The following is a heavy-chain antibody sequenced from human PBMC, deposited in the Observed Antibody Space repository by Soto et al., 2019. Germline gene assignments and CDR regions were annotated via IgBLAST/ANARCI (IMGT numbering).Heavy chain of an antibody. CDR2: IYTSGST. V-gene: IGHV4-4*07. Sequence: SETLSLTCTVSGGSISRYYWSWMRQPAGKGLEWIGRIYTSGSTNYNPSLKSRVTMSVDTSKNQFSLKLSSVTAADTAVYYCARDLLYSSSWYGIPFDYWGQGTLVTVSS. D-gene: IGHD6-13*01. CDR1: GGSISRYY. CDR3: ARDLLYSSSWYGIPFDY. J-gene: IGHJ4*02.